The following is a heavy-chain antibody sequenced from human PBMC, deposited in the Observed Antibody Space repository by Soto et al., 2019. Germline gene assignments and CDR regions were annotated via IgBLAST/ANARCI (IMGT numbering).Heavy chain of an antibody. CDR2: IIPIFGKT. Sequence: SSVKFSCKGSGGTFSTYAVSWVRQAPGQGLEWMGGIIPIFGKTNYAQKFQGRVTITADESTSTAYMGLSSLRSEDTAVYYCARDLGSKSSRSLDYWGQGTLVTVSS. V-gene: IGHV1-69*13. J-gene: IGHJ4*02. D-gene: IGHD6-6*01. CDR1: GGTFSTYA. CDR3: ARDLGSKSSRSLDY.